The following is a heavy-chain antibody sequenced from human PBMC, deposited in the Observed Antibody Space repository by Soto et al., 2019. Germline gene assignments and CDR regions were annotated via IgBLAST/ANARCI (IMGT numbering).Heavy chain of an antibody. CDR2: INHSGST. CDR1: GGSFSGYY. J-gene: IGHJ6*02. CDR3: ARGNCTNGVGLRHYYYYGMDV. V-gene: IGHV4-34*01. D-gene: IGHD2-8*01. Sequence: SETLSLTCAGYGGSFSGYYWSWIRQPPGKGLEWIGEINHSGSTNYNPSLKSRVTISVDTSKNQFSLKLSSVTAADTAVYYCARGNCTNGVGLRHYYYYGMDVWGQRTTVTVSS.